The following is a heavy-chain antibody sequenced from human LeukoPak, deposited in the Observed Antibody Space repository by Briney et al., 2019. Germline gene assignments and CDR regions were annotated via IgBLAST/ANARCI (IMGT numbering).Heavy chain of an antibody. CDR1: GFTFINYS. J-gene: IGHJ4*02. CDR2: ISTNSAFI. CDR3: ACLRGPSAY. D-gene: IGHD4-17*01. Sequence: PGGSLRLSCTASGFTFINYSMNWVRQAPGKGLEWVSSISTNSAFIYYADSVRGRFTISRDNTKNSLYLQMDSLTADDTAVYFCACLRGPSAYWGQGTLVTVSS. V-gene: IGHV3-21*01.